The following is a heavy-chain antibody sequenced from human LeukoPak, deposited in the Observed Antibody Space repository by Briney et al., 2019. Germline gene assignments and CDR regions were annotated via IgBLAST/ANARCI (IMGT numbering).Heavy chain of an antibody. CDR2: ISSSSSYI. J-gene: IGHJ6*03. Sequence: GGSLRLSCAASGFTFSSYSMNWVRQAPGKGLEWVSSISSSSSYIYYADSVKGRFTISRDNAKNSLYLQMNSLRAEDTAVYYCARADPSIAARLSRSSIFNYYYYMDVWGKGTTVTVSS. CDR1: GFTFSSYS. CDR3: ARADPSIAARLSRSSIFNYYYYMDV. D-gene: IGHD6-6*01. V-gene: IGHV3-21*01.